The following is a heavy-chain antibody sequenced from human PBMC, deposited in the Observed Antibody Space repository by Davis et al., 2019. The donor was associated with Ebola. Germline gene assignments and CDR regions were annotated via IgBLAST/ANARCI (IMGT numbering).Heavy chain of an antibody. V-gene: IGHV4-30-2*03. CDR3: ARLRRDAFDI. J-gene: IGHJ3*02. CDR2: ISHTGYT. Sequence: SETLSLTCAVSGGSISGGYSWSWIRQPLGKGLEWIGYISHTGYTFYNPFLKSRVTISVDTSKNQFSLKLSSVTAADTAVYYCARLRRDAFDIWGQGTMVTVSS. CDR1: GGSISGGYS.